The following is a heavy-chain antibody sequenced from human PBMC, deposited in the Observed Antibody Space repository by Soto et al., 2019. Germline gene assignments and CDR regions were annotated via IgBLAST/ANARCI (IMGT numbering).Heavy chain of an antibody. CDR2: MHPATGGT. J-gene: IGHJ6*02. CDR1: GFSLTDYY. Sequence: QVSLVQSGAEVRQPGASVTVSCKASGFSLTDYYMNWMRQVPGQGFEWMGAMHPATGGTSYSQRFQGRISLTRDTSTGTVYMELGGLRSDDTAQYYCAICGGILPPYDYSGLDVWGQGTPVIVSS. D-gene: IGHD1-20*01. CDR3: AICGGILPPYDYSGLDV. V-gene: IGHV1-46*01.